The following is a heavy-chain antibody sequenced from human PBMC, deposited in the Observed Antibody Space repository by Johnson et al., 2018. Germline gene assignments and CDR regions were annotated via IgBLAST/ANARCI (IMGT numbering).Heavy chain of an antibody. Sequence: QVQLVQSGGGVVQXGGSLRLSCAASGFTFSDYYMSWIRQAPGKGLEWVSYISSSSSYIYYADSVKGRFTISTDNSKNTLYLQMNSLRAEDTAVYYWAKDLGTMIGHGSLGMDVWGQGTTVTVSS. J-gene: IGHJ6*02. V-gene: IGHV3-11*06. CDR2: ISSSSSYI. D-gene: IGHD3-22*01. CDR3: AKDLGTMIGHGSLGMDV. CDR1: GFTFSDYY.